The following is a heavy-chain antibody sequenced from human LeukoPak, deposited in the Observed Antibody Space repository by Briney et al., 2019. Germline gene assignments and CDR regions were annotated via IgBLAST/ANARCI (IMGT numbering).Heavy chain of an antibody. Sequence: SETLSLTCTVSGGSIGSYYWSWIRQPPGKGLEWIGYIYHSGSTYYNPSLKSRVTISVDRSKNQFSLKLSSVTAADTAVYYCARERIAAAGLDYWGQGTLATVSS. CDR2: IYHSGST. V-gene: IGHV4-59*12. D-gene: IGHD6-13*01. J-gene: IGHJ4*02. CDR3: ARERIAAAGLDY. CDR1: GGSIGSYY.